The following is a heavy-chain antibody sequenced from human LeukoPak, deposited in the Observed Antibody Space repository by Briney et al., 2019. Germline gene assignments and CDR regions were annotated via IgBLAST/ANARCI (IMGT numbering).Heavy chain of an antibody. V-gene: IGHV3-30*03. CDR1: GFTFSSYG. CDR2: ISYDGSNK. Sequence: PGGSLRLSCAASGFTFSSYGMHWVRQAPGKGLEWVAVISYDGSNKYYADSVKGRFTISRDNAKNSLYLQMNSLRDEDTAVYYCARSSARDFDFWGQGTLVTVSS. J-gene: IGHJ4*02. CDR3: ARSSARDFDF.